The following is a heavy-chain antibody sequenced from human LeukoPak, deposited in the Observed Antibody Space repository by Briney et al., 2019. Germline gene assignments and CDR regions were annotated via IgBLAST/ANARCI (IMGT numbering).Heavy chain of an antibody. CDR3: ARDEYCSSTSCYYGGWDWFDP. J-gene: IGHJ5*02. CDR2: INSDWSST. Sequence: GGSLRLSCGASGFTFSSYWVHWVPPAPGKGVVWVSRINSDWSSTSYADSVKGRFTISRDNAKNSLYLQMNSLRAEDTAVYYCARDEYCSSTSCYYGGWDWFDPWGQGTLVTVSS. CDR1: GFTFSSYW. D-gene: IGHD2-2*01. V-gene: IGHV3-74*01.